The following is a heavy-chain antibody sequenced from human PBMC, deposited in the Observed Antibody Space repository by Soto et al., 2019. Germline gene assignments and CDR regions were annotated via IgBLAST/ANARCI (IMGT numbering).Heavy chain of an antibody. CDR2: IYNSGNT. J-gene: IGHJ4*02. D-gene: IGHD2-21*02. CDR3: ARAPQVLVTASHFDS. V-gene: IGHV4-31*03. Sequence: SETLSLTCSVGGGSFSSRDFCWSWVRQHPGKGLEWIGNIYNSGNTYFNPSLKSRVAISVDASKNQFSLKLSSVTAADTAVYYCARAPQVLVTASHFDSWGQGTLVTVSS. CDR1: GGSFSSRDFC.